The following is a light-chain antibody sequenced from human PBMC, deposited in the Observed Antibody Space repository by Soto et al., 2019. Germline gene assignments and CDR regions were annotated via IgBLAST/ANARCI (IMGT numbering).Light chain of an antibody. CDR1: NSDVGGYNY. Sequence: QSALTQPASVSGSPGQSITISCTGTNSDVGGYNYVAWYQQHAGKAPKLMMYDVSNRPSGVSNRFSGSKSGNTASLTISGLQAEDEAGYYCSSYAGSSTVFGTGTKLTVL. CDR3: SSYAGSSTV. CDR2: DVS. V-gene: IGLV2-14*01. J-gene: IGLJ1*01.